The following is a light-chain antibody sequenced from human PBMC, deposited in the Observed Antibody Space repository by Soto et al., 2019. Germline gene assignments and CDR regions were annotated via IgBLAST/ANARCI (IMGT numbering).Light chain of an antibody. Sequence: QLVLTQPPSVSGAPVQRVTISCTGSSSNIGAGFDVHWYQQLPGTAPKLLIYGNSNRPSGVPDRFSGSKSGTSASLAITGLQAEDEADYYCQSYDSSLRVVFGGGTKRTVL. CDR2: GNS. CDR3: QSYDSSLRVV. V-gene: IGLV1-40*01. J-gene: IGLJ2*01. CDR1: SSNIGAGFD.